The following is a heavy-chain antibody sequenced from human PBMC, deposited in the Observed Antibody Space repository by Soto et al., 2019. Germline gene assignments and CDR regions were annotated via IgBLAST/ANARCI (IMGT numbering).Heavy chain of an antibody. CDR2: VKDGGHT. CDR1: GGSLSGYY. Sequence: QVQLQQWGAGLLKPSETLSLNCAVTGGSLSGYYWSWIRQPPGKGLEWIGEVKDGGHTNYSPSLRGRVTISSDTSNNQFSLRLTSVTAADTGVYSCARGHEGVVATPWDQGSLVTVSS. J-gene: IGHJ5*02. CDR3: ARGHEGVVATP. D-gene: IGHD5-12*01. V-gene: IGHV4-34*01.